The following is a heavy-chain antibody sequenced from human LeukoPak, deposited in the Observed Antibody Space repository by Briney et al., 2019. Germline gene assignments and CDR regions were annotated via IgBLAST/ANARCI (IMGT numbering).Heavy chain of an antibody. J-gene: IGHJ4*02. CDR1: VGSFSGFY. D-gene: IGHD5-18*01. CDR3: ARSLDTAMVTYNY. Sequence: PSETLSLTCAVYVGSFSGFYWSWICQPPGKGLEWIGEINHSGSTNYNPSLKSRVTISVDTSKNQFSLKLSSVTAADTAVYYCARSLDTAMVTYNYWGQGTLVTVSS. CDR2: INHSGST. V-gene: IGHV4-34*01.